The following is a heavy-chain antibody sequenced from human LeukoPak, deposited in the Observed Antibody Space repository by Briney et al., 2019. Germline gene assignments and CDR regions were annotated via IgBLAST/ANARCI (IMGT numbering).Heavy chain of an antibody. J-gene: IGHJ5*02. Sequence: SQTLSLTCTVSGYAIISGGFSWNWIRQPPGKGLEWIGCIYDRGPAHYNPSLKSRFTISVDRPKNQFFLNVTSPTAADTAVYYCARSRQASGLFSSWGQGTLVVVSS. D-gene: IGHD3-10*01. CDR2: IYDRGPA. V-gene: IGHV4-30-2*01. CDR1: GYAIISGGFS. CDR3: ARSRQASGLFSS.